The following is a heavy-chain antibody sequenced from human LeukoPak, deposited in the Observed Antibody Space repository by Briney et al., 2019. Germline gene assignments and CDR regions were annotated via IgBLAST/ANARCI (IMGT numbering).Heavy chain of an antibody. CDR3: ARDLTDYYELDY. CDR1: GGSISSYY. CDR2: IYYSGST. D-gene: IGHD3-22*01. V-gene: IGHV4-59*01. Sequence: SETLSLTCTVSGGSISSYYWSWIRQPAGKGLEWIGYIYYSGSTSYNPSLKSRVTISVDTSKNQFSLKLSSVTAADTAVYYCARDLTDYYELDYWGQGTLVTVSS. J-gene: IGHJ4*02.